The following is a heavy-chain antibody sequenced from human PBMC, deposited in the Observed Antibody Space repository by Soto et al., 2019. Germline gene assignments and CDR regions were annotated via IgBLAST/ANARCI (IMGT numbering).Heavy chain of an antibody. Sequence: LRLSCAASGFTFSSYAMSWVRQAPGKGLEWVSAISGSGGSTYYADSVKGRFTLSRDNSKNTLYLQMNSLRAEDTAVYYCAKVRNLAVGYFDYWGQGTLVTVSS. V-gene: IGHV3-23*01. J-gene: IGHJ4*02. D-gene: IGHD6-19*01. CDR2: ISGSGGST. CDR3: AKVRNLAVGYFDY. CDR1: GFTFSSYA.